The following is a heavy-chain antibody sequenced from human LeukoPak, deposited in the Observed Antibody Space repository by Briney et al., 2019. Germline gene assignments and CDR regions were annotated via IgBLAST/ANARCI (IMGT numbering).Heavy chain of an antibody. CDR2: VHSGGTT. J-gene: IGHJ4*02. Sequence: SQTLSLTCTVSSGSISGNDLYWNWIRQAAGKGLEWIGRVHSGGTTNYNPSLAGRVTVSVDRSKNQFSLKMSSVTAADTAVYYCARTYCDTSTCYRFDSWGQGILVTVSS. CDR3: ARTYCDTSTCYRFDS. CDR1: SGSISGNDLY. V-gene: IGHV4-61*02. D-gene: IGHD2-21*01.